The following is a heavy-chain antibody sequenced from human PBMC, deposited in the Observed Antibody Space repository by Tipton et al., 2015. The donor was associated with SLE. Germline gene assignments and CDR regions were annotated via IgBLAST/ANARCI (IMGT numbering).Heavy chain of an antibody. CDR3: ARELLSPMTTVHWYFDL. J-gene: IGHJ2*01. CDR2: IYTRGST. CDR1: GGSISSYY. D-gene: IGHD4-11*01. V-gene: IGHV4-4*07. Sequence: TLSLTCTVSGGSISSYYWSRIRQSAGKGLEWIGRIYTRGSTNYNPSLKSRVTMSVDTSENQLSLKLNSMTAADTAVYYCARELLSPMTTVHWYFDLWGRGTLVTVSS.